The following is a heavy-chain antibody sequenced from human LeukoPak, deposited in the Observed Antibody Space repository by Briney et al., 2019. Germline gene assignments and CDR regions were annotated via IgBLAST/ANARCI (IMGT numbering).Heavy chain of an antibody. CDR1: GGSFSGYY. Sequence: PSETLSLTCAVYGGSFSGYYWSWIRQPPGKGLEWIGEINHSGSTNYNPSLKSRVTISVDTSKNQFSLKLSSVTAADTAVYYCARGRPGLYSSSWFDYWGQGTLVTVSS. D-gene: IGHD6-13*01. J-gene: IGHJ4*02. CDR2: INHSGST. V-gene: IGHV4-34*01. CDR3: ARGRPGLYSSSWFDY.